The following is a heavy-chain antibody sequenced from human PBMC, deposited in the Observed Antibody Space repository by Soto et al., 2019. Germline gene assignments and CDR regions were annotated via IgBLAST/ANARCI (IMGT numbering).Heavy chain of an antibody. J-gene: IGHJ4*02. CDR1: GYTFSDYY. CDR2: INPNSGGT. D-gene: IGHD1-1*01. Sequence: ASVKVSCKAAGYTFSDYYIHWVRQAPGQGLEWMGWINPNSGGTKYAPKFQGGVTMTRDTSITTAYMELSRLRSGDTAVYYCAREPATAKPEGVDFWGQGTLVTVSS. CDR3: AREPATAKPEGVDF. V-gene: IGHV1-2*02.